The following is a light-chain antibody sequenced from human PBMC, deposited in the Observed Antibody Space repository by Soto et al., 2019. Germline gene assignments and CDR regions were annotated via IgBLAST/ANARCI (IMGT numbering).Light chain of an antibody. CDR1: SGHSSYA. V-gene: IGLV4-69*01. CDR3: QTGGTGVI. J-gene: IGLJ2*01. CDR2: LISDGSH. Sequence: QLVLTQSPSASASLGASVKLTCTLSSGHSSYAIAWHQQQPEKGPRYLMKLISDGSHSKGDGIPDRFSGSSSGAERYLTISSLQSEDEADYYCQTGGTGVIFGGGTKVTVL.